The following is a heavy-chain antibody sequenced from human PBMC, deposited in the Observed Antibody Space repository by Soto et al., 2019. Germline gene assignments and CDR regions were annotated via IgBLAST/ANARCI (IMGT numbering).Heavy chain of an antibody. D-gene: IGHD2-2*01. V-gene: IGHV4-34*01. CDR2: INHSGST. J-gene: IGHJ6*03. Sequence: PSETLSLTCAVYGGSFSGYYWSWIRQPPGKGLEWIGEINHSGSTNYNPSLKSRVTISVDTSKNQFSLKLSSVTAADTAVYYCARGEYQLLFYYYYYMDVWGKGTTVTVSS. CDR1: GGSFSGYY. CDR3: ARGEYQLLFYYYYYMDV.